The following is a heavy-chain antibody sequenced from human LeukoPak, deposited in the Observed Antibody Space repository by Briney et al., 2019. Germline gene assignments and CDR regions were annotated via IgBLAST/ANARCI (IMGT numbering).Heavy chain of an antibody. D-gene: IGHD2-2*01. CDR1: GYTFTSYA. V-gene: IGHV1-3*01. CDR3: ARDSANRLYCSSTGCHYYFDY. CDR2: INAGNGNT. Sequence: ASVKVSCKASGYTFTSYAMHWVRQAPGQRLEWMGWINAGNGNTKYSQKFQGRVTITRDTSASTAYMELSSLRSEDTAVYYCARDSANRLYCSSTGCHYYFDYWGQGTLVTVSS. J-gene: IGHJ4*02.